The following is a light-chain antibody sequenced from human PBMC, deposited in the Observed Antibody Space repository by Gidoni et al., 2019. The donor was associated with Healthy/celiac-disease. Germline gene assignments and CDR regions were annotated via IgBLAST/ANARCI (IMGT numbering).Light chain of an antibody. V-gene: IGKV1-39*01. CDR3: QQSYSTPLS. CDR2: AAS. CDR1: QSISSY. J-gene: IGKJ4*01. Sequence: DIQMTQSPSSLSASVGDRVTSTCRASQSISSYLNWYQQKPGKAPKLLIYAASSLQSGVPSRFSGRGSGTDFTLTISSLQPEDFATYYCQQSYSTPLSFGGGTKVEIK.